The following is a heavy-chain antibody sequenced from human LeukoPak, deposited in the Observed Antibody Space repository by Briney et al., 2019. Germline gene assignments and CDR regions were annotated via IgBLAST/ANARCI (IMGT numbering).Heavy chain of an antibody. D-gene: IGHD3-22*01. Sequence: GSLRLSCAASEFTLSSYWMHWVRQAPGKGLVWVSRINSDGSSTSYADSVKGRFTISRDNAKNTLYLQMNSLRAEDTAVYYCARVQGPSSGYYYGAFDIWGQGTMVTVSS. J-gene: IGHJ3*02. CDR2: INSDGSST. CDR3: ARVQGPSSGYYYGAFDI. CDR1: EFTLSSYW. V-gene: IGHV3-74*01.